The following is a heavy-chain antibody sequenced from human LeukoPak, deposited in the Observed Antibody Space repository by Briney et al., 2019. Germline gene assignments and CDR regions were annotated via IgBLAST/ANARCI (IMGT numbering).Heavy chain of an antibody. CDR2: IKQDGSEK. D-gene: IGHD6-13*01. CDR1: GFTFSSYW. V-gene: IGHV3-7*03. Sequence: PGGSLRLSCAASGFTFSSYWMSWVRQAPGKGLEWVANIKQDGSEKYYVDSVKGRFTISRDNAKNSLYLQMNSLRAEDTAVYYCARGEAAAGTFSYYYYYYGMDVWGQGTTVTVSS. CDR3: ARGEAAAGTFSYYYYYYGMDV. J-gene: IGHJ6*02.